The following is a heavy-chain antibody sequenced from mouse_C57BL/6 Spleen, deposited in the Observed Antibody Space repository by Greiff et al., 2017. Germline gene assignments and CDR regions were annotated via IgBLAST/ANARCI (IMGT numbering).Heavy chain of an antibody. CDR3: ARVAYYGSVYAMGY. V-gene: IGHV1-69*01. CDR2: IDPSDSYT. Sequence: QVQLQQPGAELVMPGASVKLSCKASGYTFTSYWMHWVKQRPGQGLEWIGEIDPSDSYTNYNQKFKGKSTLTVDKSSSTAYMQLSSLTSEDSAVYYCARVAYYGSVYAMGYWGQGTSVTVSS. CDR1: GYTFTSYW. J-gene: IGHJ4*01. D-gene: IGHD1-1*01.